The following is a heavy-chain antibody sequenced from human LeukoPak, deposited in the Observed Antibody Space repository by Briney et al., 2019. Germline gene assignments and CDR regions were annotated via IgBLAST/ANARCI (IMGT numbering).Heavy chain of an antibody. D-gene: IGHD5-12*01. V-gene: IGHV1-69*06. CDR2: IIPISGTA. CDR3: ARDYNSGYDSRFDY. CDR1: GGTFSSYA. Sequence: SVKVSCKASGGTFSSYAINWVRQAPGQGLEWMGGIIPISGTANYAQKFQGRVTITADKSTSTAYMELRSLRSDDTAVYYCARDYNSGYDSRFDYWGQGTLVTVSS. J-gene: IGHJ4*02.